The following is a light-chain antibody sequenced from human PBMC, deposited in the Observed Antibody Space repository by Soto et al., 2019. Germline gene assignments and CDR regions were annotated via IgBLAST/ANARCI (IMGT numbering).Light chain of an antibody. CDR2: AAS. CDR1: QTISSTY. CDR3: QQYGSSPKT. Sequence: EIVLTQSPGTLSLSPGDRATLSCRASQTISSTYLAWYQQNPGQAPRLLIYAASTRATGVPDRFSGSGSGTDFTLTISRLEPEDFAVYYCQQYGSSPKTFGQGTKVDIK. V-gene: IGKV3-20*01. J-gene: IGKJ1*01.